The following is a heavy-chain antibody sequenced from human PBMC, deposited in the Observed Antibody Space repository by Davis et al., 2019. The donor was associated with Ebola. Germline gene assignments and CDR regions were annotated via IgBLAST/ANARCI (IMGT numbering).Heavy chain of an antibody. J-gene: IGHJ6*02. Sequence: MPSETLSLTCNVSGGSISSINWWSSVRLPPGKRLGWIGDIYFSASPSYNPSLKSRTTISIDKSKNQFSLRLSSVTAAETAVYYCAGNYDFWSGYRSHYGMDVWGQGNTVTVSS. CDR3: AGNYDFWSGYRSHYGMDV. D-gene: IGHD3-3*01. CDR2: IYFSASP. V-gene: IGHV4/OR15-8*01. CDR1: GGSISSINW.